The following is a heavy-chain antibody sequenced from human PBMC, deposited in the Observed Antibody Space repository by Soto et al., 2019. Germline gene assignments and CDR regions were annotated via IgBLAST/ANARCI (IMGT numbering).Heavy chain of an antibody. CDR2: ISGGGSTA. CDR1: GFTFTSYV. D-gene: IGHD3-22*01. Sequence: EVQLLESGGGLVQRGGSQRLSCAASGFTFTSYVMSWVRQAPGKGLEWVAGISGGGSTAFYADSVKCRFTISRDNAKNTVVLQMDSLRAEDTAIYYCAKDSNKYSSSLRGRYFDYWGQGTLVTVSS. CDR3: AKDSNKYSSSLRGRYFDY. V-gene: IGHV3-23*01. J-gene: IGHJ4*02.